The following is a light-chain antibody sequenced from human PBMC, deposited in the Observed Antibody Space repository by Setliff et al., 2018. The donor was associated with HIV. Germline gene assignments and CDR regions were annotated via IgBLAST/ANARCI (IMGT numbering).Light chain of an antibody. CDR1: SSDIGTYNY. J-gene: IGLJ1*01. V-gene: IGLV2-14*03. Sequence: ALTQPASVSGSPGQSITISCTGTSSDIGTYNYVSWYQQHPGRAPKLMIYDVSFRPSGVSNRFSGSKSGGTASLTISGLQADDEADYYCSSYTTTSILLFGTGTKVTVL. CDR2: DVS. CDR3: SSYTTTSILL.